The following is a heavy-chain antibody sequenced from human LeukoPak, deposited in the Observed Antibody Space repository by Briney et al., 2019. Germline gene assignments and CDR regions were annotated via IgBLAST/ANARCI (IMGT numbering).Heavy chain of an antibody. CDR1: GFTFSSYA. Sequence: GRSLRLSCAASGFTFSSYAMHWVRQAPGKGLEWVAVISYDGSNKYYADSVKGRFTISRDNSKNTLHLQMNSLRAEDTAVYYCARAHSLEWLIFSRGWGYYFDYWGQGTLVTVSS. D-gene: IGHD3-3*01. V-gene: IGHV3-30-3*01. J-gene: IGHJ4*02. CDR3: ARAHSLEWLIFSRGWGYYFDY. CDR2: ISYDGSNK.